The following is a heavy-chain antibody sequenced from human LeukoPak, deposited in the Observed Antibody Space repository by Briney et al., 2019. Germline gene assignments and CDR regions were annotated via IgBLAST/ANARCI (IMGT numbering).Heavy chain of an antibody. CDR2: ISAYNGNT. CDR3: ARDFRESITLYYYDSSGYSFDY. V-gene: IGHV1-18*01. CDR1: GYTFTSYG. Sequence: GASVKVSCKASGYTFTSYGISWVRQAPGQGLEWMGWISAYNGNTNYAQKLQGRVTMTTDTSTSTAYMELRSLRSDDTAVYYCARDFRESITLYYYDSSGYSFDYWGQGTLVTVSS. D-gene: IGHD3-22*01. J-gene: IGHJ4*02.